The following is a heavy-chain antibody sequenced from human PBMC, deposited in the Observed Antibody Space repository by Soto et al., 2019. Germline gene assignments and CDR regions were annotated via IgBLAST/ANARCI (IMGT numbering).Heavy chain of an antibody. D-gene: IGHD6-6*01. CDR3: ARDRPPYA. V-gene: IGHV1-8*01. Sequence: VKVSCKTSGYTFTSYEINWVRQATGQGLEWMGWVNTNSGDTFYAQKFQGRFTISRDNAKNSLYLQMNSLRAEDTAVYYCARDRPPYAWGQGTLVTVSS. CDR1: GYTFTSYE. J-gene: IGHJ4*02. CDR2: VNTNSGDT.